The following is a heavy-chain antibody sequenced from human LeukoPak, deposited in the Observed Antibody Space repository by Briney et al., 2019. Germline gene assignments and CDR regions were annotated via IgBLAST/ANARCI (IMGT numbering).Heavy chain of an antibody. CDR3: ARENRYCRGGSRYSAASDDAFDI. Sequence: ASVKVSCKASGYTFTNYGISWVRQAPGQGLEWMGWISAYNGKKNYAQKLQGRVTMTTDTSTSTVYMELRSLRSDDTAVYYCARENRYCRGGSRYSAASDDAFDIWGQGTMVTVSS. D-gene: IGHD2-15*01. CDR1: GYTFTNYG. CDR2: ISAYNGKK. J-gene: IGHJ3*02. V-gene: IGHV1-18*01.